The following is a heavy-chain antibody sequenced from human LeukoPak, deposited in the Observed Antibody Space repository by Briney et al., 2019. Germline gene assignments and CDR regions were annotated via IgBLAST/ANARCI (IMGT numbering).Heavy chain of an antibody. J-gene: IGHJ4*02. D-gene: IGHD3-22*01. CDR2: IVVGSGDT. Sequence: GASVKVSCKASGFTFTSSAMQWVRQARGQRLEWIGWIVVGSGDTNYAQKFQERVTITRDMSTSTAYMELSSLRSEDTAVYYCAAATPYYYDSSGYSDWGQGTLVTVSS. CDR3: AAATPYYYDSSGYSD. V-gene: IGHV1-58*02. CDR1: GFTFTSSA.